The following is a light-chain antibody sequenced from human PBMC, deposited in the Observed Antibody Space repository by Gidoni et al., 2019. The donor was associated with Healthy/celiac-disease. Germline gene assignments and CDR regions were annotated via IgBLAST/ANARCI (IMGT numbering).Light chain of an antibody. CDR2: GNS. CDR3: QSYDSSLSGPVV. Sequence: QSVLTPPPSVSGSPGQRVTISCTGISSNIGAGSDVHWYQHLPGTAPKLLIYGNSNRPSGVPDRFSGSKSGTSASLAITGLQAEDEADYYCQSYDSSLSGPVVFGGGTKLTVL. V-gene: IGLV1-40*01. J-gene: IGLJ2*01. CDR1: SSNIGAGSD.